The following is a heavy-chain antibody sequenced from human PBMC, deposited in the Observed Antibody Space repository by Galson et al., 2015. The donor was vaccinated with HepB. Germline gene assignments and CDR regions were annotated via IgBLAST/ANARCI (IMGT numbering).Heavy chain of an antibody. CDR2: ISTTSDTI. Sequence: SLRLSCAASGFTFSSCTMNWVRQAPGKGLESVSYISTTSDTIYYADSVKGRLTISRDNAKNSLYLQMNSLRDEDTAVYCWARVGFQGSGYWYFHLWGRGTLVTVSS. J-gene: IGHJ2*01. CDR1: GFTFSSCT. D-gene: IGHD3-10*01. CDR3: ARVGFQGSGYWYFHL. V-gene: IGHV3-48*02.